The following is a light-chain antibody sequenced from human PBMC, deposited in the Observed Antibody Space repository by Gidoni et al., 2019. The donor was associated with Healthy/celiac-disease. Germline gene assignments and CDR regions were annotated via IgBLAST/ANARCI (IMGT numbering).Light chain of an antibody. V-gene: IGKV3-15*01. CDR2: GTS. Sequence: EIVMTPSPATLSVSPGKSATLPCRASQSVSSNLAWYQQKPGQAPRLLIYGTSTRATGIPARFSGSGSGTEFTLTISSLQSEDFAVYYCQQYNNWPPWTFGQGTKVEIK. CDR1: QSVSSN. CDR3: QQYNNWPPWT. J-gene: IGKJ1*01.